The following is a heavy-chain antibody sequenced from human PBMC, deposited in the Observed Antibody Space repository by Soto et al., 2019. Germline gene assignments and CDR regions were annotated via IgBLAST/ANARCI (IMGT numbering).Heavy chain of an antibody. CDR1: GYTFISYG. CDR3: ARDYRAGIDYGSWSSIDY. D-gene: IGHD3-10*01. CDR2: ISAYNGNT. Sequence: QVQLVQSGAEVKKPGASVKVSCKASGYTFISYGISWVRQAPGQGLEWMGWISAYNGNTNNAQKRQGRGNMITDTSTSTAYMELRSLRSDDTAVYYCARDYRAGIDYGSWSSIDYWGQGTLVTVS. J-gene: IGHJ4*02. V-gene: IGHV1-18*01.